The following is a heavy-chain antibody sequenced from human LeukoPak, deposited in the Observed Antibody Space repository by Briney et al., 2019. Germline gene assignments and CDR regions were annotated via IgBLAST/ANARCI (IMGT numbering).Heavy chain of an antibody. CDR1: GFPFSSHG. V-gene: IGHV3-21*01. D-gene: IGHD3-10*02. CDR3: AELGITMIGGV. CDR2: ISSSSSYI. Sequence: GGTLRLSCAASGFPFSSHGMSWVRQAPGKGLEWVSSISSSSSYIYYADSVKGRFTISRDNAKNSLYLQMNSLRAEDTAVYYCAELGITMIGGVWGKGTTVTISS. J-gene: IGHJ6*04.